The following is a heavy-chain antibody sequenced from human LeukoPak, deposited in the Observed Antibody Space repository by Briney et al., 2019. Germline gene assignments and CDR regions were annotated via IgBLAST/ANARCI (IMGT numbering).Heavy chain of an antibody. Sequence: GGSLRLSCAASGFTFSSYAMSWVRQAPGKGLEWVSAISGSGGSTYYADSVKGRFTISRDNSKNTLYLQMNSLRAEDTAVYYCAREATYSSGWYEGGHFDYWGQGTLVTVSS. V-gene: IGHV3-23*01. CDR1: GFTFSSYA. CDR3: AREATYSSGWYEGGHFDY. CDR2: ISGSGGST. J-gene: IGHJ4*02. D-gene: IGHD6-19*01.